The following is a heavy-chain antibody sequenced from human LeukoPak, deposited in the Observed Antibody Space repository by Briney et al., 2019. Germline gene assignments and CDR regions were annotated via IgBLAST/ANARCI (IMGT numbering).Heavy chain of an antibody. J-gene: IGHJ6*03. Sequence: GGSLRLPCAASGFTFSSYGMHWVRQAPGKGLEWVAVISYDGSNKYYADSVKGRFTISRDNSKNTLYLQMNSLRAEDTAVYYCAKESHNYYYYHMDAWGKGTTVTVSS. CDR1: GFTFSSYG. V-gene: IGHV3-30*18. CDR2: ISYDGSNK. CDR3: AKESHNYYYYHMDA.